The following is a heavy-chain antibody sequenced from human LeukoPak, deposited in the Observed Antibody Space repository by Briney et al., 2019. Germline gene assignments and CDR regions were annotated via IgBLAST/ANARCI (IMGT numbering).Heavy chain of an antibody. CDR2: INHSGST. Sequence: SETLSLTCAVYGGSFSGYYCSWIRQPPGKGLEWIGEINHSGSTNYNPSLKSRVTISVDTSKNQFSLKLSSVTAADTAVYYCARGHRGLIDAFDIWGQGTMVTVSS. CDR3: ARGHRGLIDAFDI. J-gene: IGHJ3*02. V-gene: IGHV4-34*01. CDR1: GGSFSGYY. D-gene: IGHD6-19*01.